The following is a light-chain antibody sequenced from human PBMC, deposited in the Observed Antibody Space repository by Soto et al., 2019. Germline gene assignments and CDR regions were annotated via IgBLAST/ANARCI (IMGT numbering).Light chain of an antibody. CDR2: GAF. CDR1: QSVSSY. Sequence: EIVLTQSPATLSLSPGERATLSCRTSQSVSSYLAWYQQKAGQAPRLLIYGAFNRATGIPARFSGSGSGTEFTLTISSLQSEDFAVYFCQTVDKWPLFGQGTRLEIK. J-gene: IGKJ5*01. CDR3: QTVDKWPL. V-gene: IGKV3-11*01.